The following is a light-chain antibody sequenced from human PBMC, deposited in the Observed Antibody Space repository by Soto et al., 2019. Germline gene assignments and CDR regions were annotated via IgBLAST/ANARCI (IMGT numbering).Light chain of an antibody. Sequence: QSALTQPASVSGSPGQSITISCTGTSSDVGGYNYVSWYQQYPGEAPKLIIYDVSNRPSGVSNRFSGSKSGNTASLTISGLQTEDEADYYCRSYTTSSTLVFGGGTQLTVL. V-gene: IGLV2-14*01. CDR3: RSYTTSSTLV. CDR2: DVS. CDR1: SSDVGGYNY. J-gene: IGLJ2*01.